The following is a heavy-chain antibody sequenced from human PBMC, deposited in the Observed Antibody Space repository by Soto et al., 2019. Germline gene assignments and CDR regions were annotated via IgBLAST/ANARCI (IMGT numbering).Heavy chain of an antibody. CDR2: ISPYNGNT. CDR3: ASSPTDTAMDYYYYYGMDV. CDR1: GYFFTSYG. Sequence: ASVKVSCKASGYFFTSYGITWVRQAPGQGLEWMGWISPYNGNTKYAQNFQGRVTMTTDTSTYTAYMEVRRLRSDDPAVYYCASSPTDTAMDYYYYYGMDVWGQGTTVTVSS. J-gene: IGHJ6*02. V-gene: IGHV1-18*04. D-gene: IGHD5-18*01.